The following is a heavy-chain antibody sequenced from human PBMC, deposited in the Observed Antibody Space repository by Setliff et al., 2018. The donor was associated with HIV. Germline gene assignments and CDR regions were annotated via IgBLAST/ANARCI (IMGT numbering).Heavy chain of an antibody. J-gene: IGHJ6*03. CDR2: ISGYNRIT. D-gene: IGHD6-13*01. V-gene: IGHV1-18*01. CDR3: ARSHIAAAGGGYYFYMDV. Sequence: GASVKVSCKSVGYIFSNFGFTWVRQAPGQGLEWMGYISGYNRITFYAQKFQGRVTLTTDTSTSTAYMELRSLRSDDTAVYYCARSHIAAAGGGYYFYMDVWGKGTTVTVSS. CDR1: GYIFSNFG.